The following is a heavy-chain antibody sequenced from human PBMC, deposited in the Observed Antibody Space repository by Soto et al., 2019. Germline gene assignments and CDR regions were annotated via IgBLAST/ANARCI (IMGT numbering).Heavy chain of an antibody. CDR3: ATAPPGPSPRWVL. CDR2: LQPTGST. Sequence: SETLSLTGTVAGGSNSGGGYAGSWLRQSPAKSLPWLGCLQPTGSTYNHPSTTIRDTKSRAPCRNQSSLHLTSVTAADPAVYYCATAPPGPSPRWVLWGQGTKVTVSS. CDR1: GGSNSGGGYA. D-gene: IGHD3-10*01. V-gene: IGHV4-30-2*06. J-gene: IGHJ6*02.